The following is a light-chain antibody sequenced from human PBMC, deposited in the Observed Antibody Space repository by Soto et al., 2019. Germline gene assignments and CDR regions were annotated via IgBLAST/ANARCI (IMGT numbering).Light chain of an antibody. CDR2: WAS. J-gene: IGKJ1*01. V-gene: IGKV4-1*01. CDR1: QSVLSSSNNENY. Sequence: DIVMTQSPDSLAVSLGERATINCKSSQSVLSSSNNENYLAWYQQKPRQPPKLLIYWASTRDSGVPDRFSGSGSGTHFSLTIARLEPGDFAVYYCQQYGNSPQTFGQGTKVDIK. CDR3: QQYGNSPQT.